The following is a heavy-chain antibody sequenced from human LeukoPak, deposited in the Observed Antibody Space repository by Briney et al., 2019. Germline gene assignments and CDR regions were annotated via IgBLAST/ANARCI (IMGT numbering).Heavy chain of an antibody. V-gene: IGHV3-49*03. CDR1: GFTFSSYS. CDR3: TRGYGDYEPSFYYYYYMDV. Sequence: GGSLRLSCAASGFTFSSYSMSWFRQAPGKGLEWVGFIRSKAYGGTTEYAASVKGRFTISRDDSKSIAYLQMNSLKTEDTAVYYCTRGYGDYEPSFYYYYYMDVWGKGTTVTVSS. CDR2: IRSKAYGGTT. J-gene: IGHJ6*03. D-gene: IGHD4-17*01.